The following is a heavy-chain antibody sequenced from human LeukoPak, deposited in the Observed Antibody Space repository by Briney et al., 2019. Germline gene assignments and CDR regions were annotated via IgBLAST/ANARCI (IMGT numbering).Heavy chain of an antibody. D-gene: IGHD6-13*01. CDR2: ICTSGST. CDR3: ARDRNPRYSSSWQLFDY. CDR1: GGSISSYY. Sequence: PSETLSLTCTVSGGSISSYYWSWIRQPAGKGLEWIGRICTSGSTNYNPSLKSRVTMSVDTSKNQFSLKLSSVTAADTAVYYCARDRNPRYSSSWQLFDYWGQGTLVTVSS. J-gene: IGHJ4*02. V-gene: IGHV4-4*07.